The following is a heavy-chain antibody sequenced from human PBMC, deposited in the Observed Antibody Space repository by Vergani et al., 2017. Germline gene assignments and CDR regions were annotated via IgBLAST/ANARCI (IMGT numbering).Heavy chain of an antibody. CDR2: IYPGDSDT. CDR1: GYSFTSYW. Sequence: EVQLVQSGAEVKKPGESLKISCKGSGYSFTSYWIGWVRQMPGKGLEWMGIIYPGDSDTRYSPSFQGQVTIPADKSISTAYLQWSSLKASDTAMYYCAGHGVEYSSSSENYCYGMDVWGQGTTVTVSS. CDR3: AGHGVEYSSSSENYCYGMDV. J-gene: IGHJ6*02. D-gene: IGHD6-6*01. V-gene: IGHV5-51*01.